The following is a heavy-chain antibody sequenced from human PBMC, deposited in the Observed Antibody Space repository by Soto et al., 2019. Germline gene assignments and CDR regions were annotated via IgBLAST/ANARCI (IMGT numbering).Heavy chain of an antibody. CDR1: GFTFSSYA. D-gene: IGHD6-13*01. CDR2: ISGSGGST. V-gene: IGHV3-23*01. Sequence: EVPLLESGGGLVQPGGSLRLSCAASGFTFSSYAMSWVRQAPGKGLEWVSAISGSGGSTYYADSVKGRFTISRDNSXXPLAMQMTSLRAEDTAVYYCAKEVEYSSSWSDIDYWGQGTLVTVSS. CDR3: AKEVEYSSSWSDIDY. J-gene: IGHJ4*02.